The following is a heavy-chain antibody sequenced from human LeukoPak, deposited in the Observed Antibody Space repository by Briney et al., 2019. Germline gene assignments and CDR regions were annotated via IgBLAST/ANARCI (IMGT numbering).Heavy chain of an antibody. CDR1: GGSISTDNW. CDR2: IYHNEDV. D-gene: IGHD6-19*01. Sequence: SGTLSLTCAVSGGSISTDNWWHWIRQSPGKGLEWIAEIYHNEDVHYNPSLKSRVTMSVDTSKNQFSLKVNSVTAADTATYFCAREVAAGSYRGFDYWGQGTLVTVSS. J-gene: IGHJ4*01. V-gene: IGHV4-4*02. CDR3: AREVAAGSYRGFDY.